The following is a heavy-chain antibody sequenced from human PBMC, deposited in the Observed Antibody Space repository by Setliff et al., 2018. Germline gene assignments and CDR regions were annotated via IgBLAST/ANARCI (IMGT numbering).Heavy chain of an antibody. CDR2: IIPIFGTA. CDR1: GYTFTSYG. CDR3: AIPSSGNFYFDY. V-gene: IGHV1-69*13. J-gene: IGHJ4*02. D-gene: IGHD1-26*01. Sequence: ASVKVSCKASGYTFTSYGISWVRQAPGQGLEWMGGIIPIFGTANYAQKFQGRVTITADESTSTAYMELSSLRSDDTAVYYCAIPSSGNFYFDYWGQGTLVTVSS.